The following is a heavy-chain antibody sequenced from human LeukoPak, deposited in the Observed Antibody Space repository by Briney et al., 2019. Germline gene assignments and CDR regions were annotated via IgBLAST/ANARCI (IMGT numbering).Heavy chain of an antibody. J-gene: IGHJ4*02. CDR3: ARDMERWLQSIVWNY. V-gene: IGHV1-18*01. Sequence: GASVKVSCKASGYTFTSYGISWVRQAPGQGLEWMGWISAYNGNTNYAQKLQGRVTMTTDTSTSTAYTELRSLRSDDTAVYYCARDMERWLQSIVWNYWGQGTLVTVSS. CDR1: GYTFTSYG. CDR2: ISAYNGNT. D-gene: IGHD5-24*01.